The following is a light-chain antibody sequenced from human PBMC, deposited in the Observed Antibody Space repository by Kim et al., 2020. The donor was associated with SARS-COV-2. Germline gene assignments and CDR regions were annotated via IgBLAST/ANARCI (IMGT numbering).Light chain of an antibody. Sequence: GQSVTIACAGTSREVGGYNCVSGYQEHPGKAPKLMIYDVSKRPSGVPDRFSGSKSGNTASLTISGLQAEDEADYYCCSYAGSYTYVFGTGTKVTVL. J-gene: IGLJ1*01. V-gene: IGLV2-11*02. CDR2: DVS. CDR1: SREVGGYNC. CDR3: CSYAGSYTYV.